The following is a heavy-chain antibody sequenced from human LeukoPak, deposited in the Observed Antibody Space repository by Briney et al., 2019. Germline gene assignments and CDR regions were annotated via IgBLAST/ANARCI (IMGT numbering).Heavy chain of an antibody. CDR1: GFTFSSYG. J-gene: IGHJ4*02. V-gene: IGHV3-23*01. CDR3: AKDRGPTTVTTVDY. D-gene: IGHD4-17*01. CDR2: ISGSDGNT. Sequence: GRSLRLSCAASGFTFSSYGMHWVRQAPGKGLEWVSGISGSDGNTYYADSVKGRFTISRDNSKNTLYLQMNSLRAEDTAVYYCAKDRGPTTVTTVDYWGQGTLVTVSS.